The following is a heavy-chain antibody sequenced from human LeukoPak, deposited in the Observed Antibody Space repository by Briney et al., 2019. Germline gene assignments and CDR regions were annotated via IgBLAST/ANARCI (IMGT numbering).Heavy chain of an antibody. V-gene: IGHV4-59*01. J-gene: IGHJ4*02. CDR1: GGSINGYF. CDR2: FYYSGST. Sequence: SETLSLTCTISGGSINGYFWSWIRQPPGKGLEWIGHFYYSGSTTYNPSLKSRVTFSVDTSRNQFSLKLTSVTAADTALYYCARGQGGNYYLNYFDYWGQGALVTVSS. D-gene: IGHD1-26*01. CDR3: ARGQGGNYYLNYFDY.